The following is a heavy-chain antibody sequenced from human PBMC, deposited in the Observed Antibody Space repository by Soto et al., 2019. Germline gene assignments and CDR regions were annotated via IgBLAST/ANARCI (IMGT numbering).Heavy chain of an antibody. CDR1: GFTFSSYA. Sequence: QVQLVESGGGVVQPGRSLRLSCAASGFTFSSYAMHWVRQAPGKGLEWVAVISYDGSNKYYADSVKGRFIISRDNSKNTLYLQMNSLRAEDTAVYYCAREYYDFWSGYYYYYGMDVWGQGTTVTVSS. J-gene: IGHJ6*02. CDR2: ISYDGSNK. D-gene: IGHD3-3*01. CDR3: AREYYDFWSGYYYYYGMDV. V-gene: IGHV3-30-3*01.